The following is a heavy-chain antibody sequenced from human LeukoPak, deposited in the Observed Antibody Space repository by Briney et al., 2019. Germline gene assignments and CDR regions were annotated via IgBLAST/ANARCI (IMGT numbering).Heavy chain of an antibody. Sequence: PGXSLRLSCAASGFIFSSYWMSWVRQAPGKGLEWVANIQSDGSVQQYVDSVKGRLTISRDNAKNSLYLQMNSLRAEDTAVYYCARIPRGSGWSFLDFWGQGTLVTV. D-gene: IGHD6-19*01. CDR3: ARIPRGSGWSFLDF. CDR2: IQSDGSVQ. J-gene: IGHJ4*02. CDR1: GFIFSSYW. V-gene: IGHV3-7*01.